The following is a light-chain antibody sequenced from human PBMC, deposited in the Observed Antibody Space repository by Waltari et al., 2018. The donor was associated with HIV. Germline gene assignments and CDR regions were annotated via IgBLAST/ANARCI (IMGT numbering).Light chain of an antibody. Sequence: QSALTQPPSASGSPGQSVTISCTGTTSDVGGYRYVSWYQHHPGKAPKLIIYDVSKRPSGVPDRFSGSKSGNTASLIVSGLQADDEADYYCKSYAGSNNPYVFGTGTKVTVL. V-gene: IGLV2-8*01. J-gene: IGLJ1*01. CDR2: DVS. CDR1: TSDVGGYRY. CDR3: KSYAGSNNPYV.